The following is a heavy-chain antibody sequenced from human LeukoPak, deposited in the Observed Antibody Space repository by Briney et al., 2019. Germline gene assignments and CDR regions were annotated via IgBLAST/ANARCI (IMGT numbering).Heavy chain of an antibody. Sequence: GGSLRLSCAASGFTFSSYGMHWVRQAPGKGLEWVAVISYDGSSKYYADSVKGRFTISRDNSKNTLYLQMNSLRAEDTAVYYCAKDDSSSAGTLPLYWGQGTLVTVSS. D-gene: IGHD6-6*01. J-gene: IGHJ4*02. CDR1: GFTFSSYG. CDR3: AKDDSSSAGTLPLY. V-gene: IGHV3-30*18. CDR2: ISYDGSSK.